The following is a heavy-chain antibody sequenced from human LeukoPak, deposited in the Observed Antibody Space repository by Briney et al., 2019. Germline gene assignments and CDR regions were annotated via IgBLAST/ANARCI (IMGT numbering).Heavy chain of an antibody. V-gene: IGHV4-59*01. Sequence: PSETLSLTCTVSGDSISNYYWSWIRQPPGKGLEWIGYIYYSGSTNYNPSLKSRVIISVDTSKNQFSLKLNSVTAADTAVYYCASLRLGTTNFDYWGQGSLVTVSS. CDR1: GDSISNYY. J-gene: IGHJ4*02. CDR3: ASLRLGTTNFDY. D-gene: IGHD2-2*01. CDR2: IYYSGST.